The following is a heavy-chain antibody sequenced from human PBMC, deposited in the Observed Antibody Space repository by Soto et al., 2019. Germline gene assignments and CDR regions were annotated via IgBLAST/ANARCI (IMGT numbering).Heavy chain of an antibody. J-gene: IGHJ4*02. D-gene: IGHD2-15*01. CDR3: AKDGGVCCSGGSCFDY. Sequence: QVQLVESGGGVVQPGRSLRLSCAASGFTFSSYGMHWVRQAPGKGLEWVAVISYDGSNKYYADSVKGRFTISRDNTKNKLYQQMNGLKAENTAVYYWAKDGGVCCSGGSCFDYWGQGTLVTVSS. CDR2: ISYDGSNK. V-gene: IGHV3-30*18. CDR1: GFTFSSYG.